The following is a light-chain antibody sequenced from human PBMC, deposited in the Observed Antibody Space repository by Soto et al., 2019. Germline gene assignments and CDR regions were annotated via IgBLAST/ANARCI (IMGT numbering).Light chain of an antibody. CDR3: QQRSSWPIT. J-gene: IGKJ5*01. Sequence: EIVLTQSPATLSLSPGERATLSCRTSQSVSSYFAWYQQKPGRAPRLLIYDASNRATGIPARFIGSGSGTXXXXXXRSLEPEDFAVYYCQQRSSWPITFGQGTRLEIK. CDR2: DAS. V-gene: IGKV3-11*01. CDR1: QSVSSY.